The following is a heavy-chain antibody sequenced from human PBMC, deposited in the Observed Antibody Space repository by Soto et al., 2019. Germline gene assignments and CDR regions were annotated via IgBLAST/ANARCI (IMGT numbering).Heavy chain of an antibody. J-gene: IGHJ6*03. Sequence: PSETLSLTCVVSGDSMTRGSYYWNWIRQPPGKGLEWIGYIYYSGSTNYKHSLKSRVTISVDTSEKKFSLKLSSMTAADTVVYYCARLRRGQNYYFYYMDVWGKGTTVTVSS. CDR1: GDSMTRGSYY. V-gene: IGHV4-61*01. CDR3: ARLRRGQNYYFYYMDV. CDR2: IYYSGST.